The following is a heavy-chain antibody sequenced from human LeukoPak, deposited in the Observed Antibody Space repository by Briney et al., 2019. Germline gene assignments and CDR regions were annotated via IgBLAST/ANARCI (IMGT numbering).Heavy chain of an antibody. CDR2: ISSSSSYI. CDR1: GFTFSSYA. CDR3: ASGTYYDILTGYYRGLDY. D-gene: IGHD3-9*01. Sequence: PGGSLRLSCAASGFTFSSYAMSWVRQAPGKGLEWVSSISSSSSYIYYADSVKGRFTISRDNAKNSLYLQMNSLRAEDTAVYYCASGTYYDILTGYYRGLDYWGQGTLVTVSS. J-gene: IGHJ4*02. V-gene: IGHV3-21*01.